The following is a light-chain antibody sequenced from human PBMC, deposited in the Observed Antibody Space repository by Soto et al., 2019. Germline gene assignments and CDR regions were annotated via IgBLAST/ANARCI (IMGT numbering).Light chain of an antibody. CDR1: QSMNNW. Sequence: IQMTQSPSSVSASVGDRVTITCRASQSMNNWLAWYQQKPGKAPKLLIYGASSLHSGVPARFSGSVSGTYFSLTLSSLHPEDFAASYCRQTLSCPWRFGQGTKVEIK. J-gene: IGKJ1*01. CDR3: RQTLSCPWR. CDR2: GAS. V-gene: IGKV1-12*01.